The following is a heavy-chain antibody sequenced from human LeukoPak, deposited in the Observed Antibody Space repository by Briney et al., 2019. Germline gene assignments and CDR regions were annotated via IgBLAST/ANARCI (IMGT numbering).Heavy chain of an antibody. V-gene: IGHV3-23*01. Sequence: GGSLRLSCAASGFTFSDYDMSWVGQAPGKGLEWVSTISGGGANTSYADSVKGSFTGSRDNSKNTLYLQMSSLRDEDTAVYYCAKDGGHYYDTTGYYSSGPPGNGMDVWGQGTTVTVSS. J-gene: IGHJ6*02. D-gene: IGHD3-22*01. CDR1: GFTFSDYD. CDR2: ISGGGANT. CDR3: AKDGGHYYDTTGYYSSGPPGNGMDV.